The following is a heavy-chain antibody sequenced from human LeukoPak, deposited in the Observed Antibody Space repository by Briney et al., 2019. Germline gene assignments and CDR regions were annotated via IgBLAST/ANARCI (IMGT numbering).Heavy chain of an antibody. CDR2: MNPNSGNT. CDR3: ARAFNSIQPLDY. D-gene: IGHD4-11*01. Sequence: ASVKVSCKASGYTFTGYYMHWVRQATGQGLECMGWMNPNSGNTGYAQKFQGRVTITRNTSISTAYMELSSLRSEDMAMYYCARAFNSIQPLDYWGQGTLVTVSS. J-gene: IGHJ4*02. CDR1: GYTFTGYY. V-gene: IGHV1-8*03.